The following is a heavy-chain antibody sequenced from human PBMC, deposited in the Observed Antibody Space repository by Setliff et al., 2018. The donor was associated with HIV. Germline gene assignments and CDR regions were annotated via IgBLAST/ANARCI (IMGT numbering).Heavy chain of an antibody. V-gene: IGHV1-58*01. D-gene: IGHD3-22*01. CDR1: GGTFSSHG. CDR2: IVVGSGST. CDR3: AARPGVDSSGYYDYYYMDV. Sequence: GASVKVSCKASGGTFSSHGVSWVRQARGRRLEWIGWIVVGSGSTNYAQKFQERVTITRDMSTSTSYMELTNLRSEDTAVYYCAARPGVDSSGYYDYYYMDVWAKGTTVTVSS. J-gene: IGHJ6*03.